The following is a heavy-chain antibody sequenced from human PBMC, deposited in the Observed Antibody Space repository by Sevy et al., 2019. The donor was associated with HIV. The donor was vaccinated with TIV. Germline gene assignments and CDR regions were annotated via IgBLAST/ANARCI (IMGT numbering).Heavy chain of an antibody. CDR3: AKEGQGYGSGSFDY. CDR2: IVWEGGST. Sequence: GGSLRLSGAASGFTFDDFTRPWVRQAPGKGLEWVSLIVWEGGSTYYADSVKGRFTISRDNSKNSLYLQMNSLRTEDTALYYCAKEGQGYGSGSFDYWGQGTLVTVSS. D-gene: IGHD3-10*01. V-gene: IGHV3-43*01. J-gene: IGHJ4*02. CDR1: GFTFDDFT.